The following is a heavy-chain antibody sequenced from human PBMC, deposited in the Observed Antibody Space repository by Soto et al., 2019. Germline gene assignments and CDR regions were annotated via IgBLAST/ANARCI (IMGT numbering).Heavy chain of an antibody. CDR2: IYYSGST. CDR1: GFSISRGDYY. V-gene: IGHV4-30-4*01. D-gene: IGHD1-26*01. CDR3: ARVRGGATDY. Sequence: SETLSLTCTFSGFSISRGDYYWSWIRQPPGKGLEWIGYIYYSGSTYYNPSLKSRVTISVDTSKNQFSLKLSSVTAADTAVYYCARVRGGATDYWGQGTLVTVSS. J-gene: IGHJ4*02.